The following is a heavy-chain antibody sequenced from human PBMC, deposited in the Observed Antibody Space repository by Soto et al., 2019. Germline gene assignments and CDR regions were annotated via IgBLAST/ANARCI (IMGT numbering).Heavy chain of an antibody. CDR2: IYDSGST. V-gene: IGHV4-59*02. D-gene: IGHD1-1*01. J-gene: IGHJ4*02. Sequence: PSETLALACTVSGYSVSSYYGSWIRQTPGKGLEGSGYIYDSGSTNYNPSLKSRVTISVDTSKNQFSLHLDSVTAADTAVYYCASGPADASDRNGRVDSWGRGNLATVSS. CDR3: ASGPADASDRNGRVDS. CDR1: GYSVSSYY.